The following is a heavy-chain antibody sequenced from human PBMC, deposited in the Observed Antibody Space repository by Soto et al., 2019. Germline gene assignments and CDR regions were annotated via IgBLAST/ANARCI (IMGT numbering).Heavy chain of an antibody. V-gene: IGHV3-23*01. D-gene: IGHD1-26*01. CDR2: ITAATGTT. Sequence: GGSLRLSCAASGFTFFSYGITCFRHSPFKWLECVSGITAATGTTYYADSVKGRFTISRDLSTNTLFLQMNSLRAADSAVYYCAKAKGRSNFYYSGLDVWGQGTTVTVSS. CDR3: AKAKGRSNFYYSGLDV. CDR1: GFTFFSYG. J-gene: IGHJ6*02.